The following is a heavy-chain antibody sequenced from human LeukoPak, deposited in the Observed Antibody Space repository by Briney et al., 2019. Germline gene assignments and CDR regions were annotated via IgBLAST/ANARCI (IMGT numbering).Heavy chain of an antibody. CDR3: AKPDNSGWSSVHY. V-gene: IGHV3-30*18. J-gene: IGHJ4*02. D-gene: IGHD6-19*01. CDR2: ISYDGSNK. CDR1: GFTFSSYG. Sequence: GRSLRLSCAASGFTFSSYGMHWVRQAPGKGLEWVAVISYDGSNKYYADSVKGRFTISRDNSKNTLYLQMNSLRAEDTAVYYCAKPDNSGWSSVHYWGQGTLVTVSS.